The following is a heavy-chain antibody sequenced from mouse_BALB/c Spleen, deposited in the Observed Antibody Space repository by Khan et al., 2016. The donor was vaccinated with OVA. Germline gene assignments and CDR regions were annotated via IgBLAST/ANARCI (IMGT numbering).Heavy chain of an antibody. Sequence: EVELVESGPGLVKPSQSLSLTCTVTGYSITTDYAWNWIRQFPGNKLEWMGFISYSGNTKYNPSFKNRISISRDTSTNPFFLQLRPVTTEDTARYYGARVYGGDFDYWGQGTTLTVSA. CDR1: GYSITTDYA. D-gene: IGHD1-1*01. V-gene: IGHV3-2*02. CDR2: ISYSGNT. J-gene: IGHJ2*01. CDR3: ARVYGGDFDY.